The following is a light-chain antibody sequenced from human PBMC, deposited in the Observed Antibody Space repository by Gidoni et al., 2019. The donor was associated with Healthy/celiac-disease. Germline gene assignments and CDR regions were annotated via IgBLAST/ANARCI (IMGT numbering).Light chain of an antibody. CDR1: SSTIGSNY. V-gene: IGLV1-47*02. Sequence: SVLTQPPSASGTPRQRVTISCYGRSSTIGSNYVYWYQQPPGTAPKLLIYRNNQRPSGVPDRFSGSKSGTSASLAIRGLRSEDEADYYGAAWDDSLSGGVFGGGTKLTVL. CDR3: AAWDDSLSGGV. CDR2: RNN. J-gene: IGLJ3*02.